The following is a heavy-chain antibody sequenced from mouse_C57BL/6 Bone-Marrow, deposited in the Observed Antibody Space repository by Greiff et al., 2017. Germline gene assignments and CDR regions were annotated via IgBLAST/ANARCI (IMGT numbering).Heavy chain of an antibody. V-gene: IGHV1-19*01. CDR2: INPYNGGT. CDR1: GYTFTDYY. Sequence: EVQLQQSGPVLVKPGASVKMSCKASGYTFTDYYMNWVKQSHGKSLEWIGVINPYNGGTSYNQKFKGKATLTVDKSSSTAYMELNSLTSEDSAVYCCARWTGWFAYWGQGTQVTVSA. CDR3: ARWTGWFAY. J-gene: IGHJ3*01.